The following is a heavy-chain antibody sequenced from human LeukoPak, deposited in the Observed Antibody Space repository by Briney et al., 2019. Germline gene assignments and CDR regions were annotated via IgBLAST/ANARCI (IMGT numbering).Heavy chain of an antibody. D-gene: IGHD3-10*01. CDR1: GYTLTELS. CDR3: ASSEGTY. V-gene: IGHV1-2*06. J-gene: IGHJ4*02. Sequence: ASVKVSCKVSGYTLTELSMHWVRQAPGQGLEWMGRINPNSGGTNYAQKFQGRVTMTRDTSISTAYMELSRLRSDDTAVYYCASSEGTYWGQGTLVTVSS. CDR2: INPNSGGT.